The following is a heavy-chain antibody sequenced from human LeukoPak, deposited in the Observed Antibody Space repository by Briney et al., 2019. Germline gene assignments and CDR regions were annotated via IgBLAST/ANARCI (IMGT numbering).Heavy chain of an antibody. V-gene: IGHV3-30*01. CDR3: ARDGAGATIARGHYFDY. Sequence: EGSLRLSCAASGFTFSSYAMHWVRQAPGKGLEWVAVISYDGSNKYYADSVKGRFTISRDNSKNTLYLQMNSLRAEDTAVYYCARDGAGATIARGHYFDYWGQGTLVTVSS. CDR1: GFTFSSYA. CDR2: ISYDGSNK. J-gene: IGHJ4*02. D-gene: IGHD5-12*01.